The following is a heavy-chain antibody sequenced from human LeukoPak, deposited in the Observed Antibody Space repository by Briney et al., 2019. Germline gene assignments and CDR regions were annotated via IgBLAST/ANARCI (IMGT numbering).Heavy chain of an antibody. CDR2: INHSGST. Sequence: SETLSLTCTVSGVSISSYYWTWIRQPPGKGLEWIGEINHSGSTNYNPSLKSRVTISVDTSKNQFSLKLRSVTAADTAVYYCARLWFGELVTDCWGQGTLVTVSS. CDR3: ARLWFGELVTDC. J-gene: IGHJ4*02. D-gene: IGHD3-10*01. V-gene: IGHV4-34*01. CDR1: GVSISSYY.